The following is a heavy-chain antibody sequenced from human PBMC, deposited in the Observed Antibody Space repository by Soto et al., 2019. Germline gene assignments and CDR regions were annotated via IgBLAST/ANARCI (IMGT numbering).Heavy chain of an antibody. Sequence: SETLSLTCTVSGGSINSSSYYWGWIRQPPGKGLEWIGSIYYSGSTFYNPSLKSRVTISVDTSKNQFSLKLSSVTAADTAVYYCASNYYDSSGYNYWGQGTLVTVSS. CDR3: ASNYYDSSGYNY. CDR2: IYYSGST. CDR1: GGSINSSSYY. J-gene: IGHJ4*02. V-gene: IGHV4-39*01. D-gene: IGHD3-22*01.